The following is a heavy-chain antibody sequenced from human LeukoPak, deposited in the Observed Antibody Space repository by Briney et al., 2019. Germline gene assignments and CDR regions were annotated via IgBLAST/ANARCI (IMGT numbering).Heavy chain of an antibody. CDR3: ARGRRETGYASFDY. J-gene: IGHJ4*02. CDR2: ITSSSSTL. V-gene: IGHV3-48*02. Sequence: GGSLRLSCAASEFPFSTYSMNWVRQAPGKGLEWVSYITSSSSTLYYADSVKGRFTISRDNAKNSLYLQMNSLRDEDTAVYYCARGRRETGYASFDYWGQGTLVTVS. D-gene: IGHD2-15*01. CDR1: EFPFSTYS.